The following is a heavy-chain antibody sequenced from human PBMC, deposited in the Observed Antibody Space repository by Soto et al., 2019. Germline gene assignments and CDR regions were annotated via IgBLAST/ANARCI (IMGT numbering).Heavy chain of an antibody. Sequence: QVQLVESGGGVVQPGRSLRLSCAASGFPFTYDGMHCVREGPDKGLEWVAIISYDGRDKYYADSVKGRFNISRDNSKNTLYLQMNSLRPEDTALYYCVGGQYYFDYRGQGTLVIVSS. V-gene: IGHV3-30*03. D-gene: IGHD3-10*01. CDR3: VGGQYYFDY. CDR1: GFPFTYDG. CDR2: ISYDGRDK. J-gene: IGHJ4*02.